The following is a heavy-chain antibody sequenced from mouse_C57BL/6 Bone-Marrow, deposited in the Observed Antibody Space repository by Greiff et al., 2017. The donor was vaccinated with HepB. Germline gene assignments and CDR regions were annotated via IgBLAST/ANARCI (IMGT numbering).Heavy chain of an antibody. CDR3: TRAYDYDGMFPFDY. Sequence: EVQGVESGEGLVKPGGSLKLSCAASGFTFSSYAMSWVRQTPEKRLEWVAYISSGGDYIYYADTVKGRFTISRDNARNTLYLQMSSLKSEDTAMYYCTRAYDYDGMFPFDYWGQGTTLTVSS. D-gene: IGHD2-4*01. V-gene: IGHV5-9-1*02. CDR2: ISSGGDYI. CDR1: GFTFSSYA. J-gene: IGHJ2*01.